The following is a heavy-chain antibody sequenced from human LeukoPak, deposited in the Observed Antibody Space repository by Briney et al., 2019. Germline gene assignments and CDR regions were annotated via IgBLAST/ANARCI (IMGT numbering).Heavy chain of an antibody. J-gene: IGHJ4*02. CDR3: ARDPSDVGDDY. D-gene: IGHD3-10*01. V-gene: IGHV1-2*06. CDR2: INPNSGGT. CDR1: GYTFTGYY. Sequence: ASVTVSCTASGYTFTGYYMHWVRQAPGQGLEWMGRINPNSGGTNYAQKFQGRVTMTRDTSISTAYMELSRLRSDDTAVYYCARDPSDVGDDYWGQGTLVTVSS.